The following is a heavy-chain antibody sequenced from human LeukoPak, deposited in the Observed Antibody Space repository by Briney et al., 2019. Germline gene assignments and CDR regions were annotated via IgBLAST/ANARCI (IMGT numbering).Heavy chain of an antibody. J-gene: IGHJ4*02. CDR2: ISAYNGNT. CDR3: ALTSRYCSGGSCYPDY. V-gene: IGHV1-18*01. Sequence: ASVKVSCKASGYTFTSYGISWVRQAPGQGLEWMGWISAYNGNTNYAQKLQGRGTMTTDTSTSTAYMELRSLRSDDTAVYYCALTSRYCSGGSCYPDYWGQGTLVTVSS. CDR1: GYTFTSYG. D-gene: IGHD2-15*01.